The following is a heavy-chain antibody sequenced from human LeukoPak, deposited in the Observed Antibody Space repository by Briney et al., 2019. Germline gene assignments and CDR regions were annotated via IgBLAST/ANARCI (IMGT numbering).Heavy chain of an antibody. V-gene: IGHV4-59*08. J-gene: IGHJ3*02. Sequence: SETLSLTCTVSGGSISGYYWRWVRQSSGKGLEWIANIYDEGNTKKNPSLKSRVTISRDMSKNQVSLKLTSVTAADTAIYYCARHIGAWAFDIWGQGTMVTVSS. CDR3: ARHIGAWAFDI. CDR1: GGSISGYY. CDR2: IYDEGNT.